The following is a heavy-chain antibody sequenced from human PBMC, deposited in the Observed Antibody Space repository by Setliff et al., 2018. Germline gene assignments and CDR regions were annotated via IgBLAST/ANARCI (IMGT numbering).Heavy chain of an antibody. CDR3: AREGSSGWSQYFHH. V-gene: IGHV3-30*03. J-gene: IGHJ1*01. Sequence: PGGSLRLSCAASGFTLRNSGMHWVRQAPGRGLEWVTFISYDGFKIYYAESVKGRFTISRDISTNTLFLEIDSLRSEDTGLYYCAREGSSGWSQYFHHWGQGTPVTVSS. D-gene: IGHD6-19*01. CDR1: GFTLRNSG. CDR2: ISYDGFKI.